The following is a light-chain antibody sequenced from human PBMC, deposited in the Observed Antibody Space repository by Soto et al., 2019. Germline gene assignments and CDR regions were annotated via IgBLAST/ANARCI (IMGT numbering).Light chain of an antibody. CDR2: GAF. Sequence: EIVLTQSPATLSLSPGERATLSCRASPSVPNYVAWYQQKPGQAPRLLIYGAFNRATGIPARFSGSGSGADFTLTISSLEPEDFAIYYCQQRNTWPPVTFGQGTKVDI. CDR3: QQRNTWPPVT. CDR1: PSVPNY. V-gene: IGKV3-11*01. J-gene: IGKJ1*01.